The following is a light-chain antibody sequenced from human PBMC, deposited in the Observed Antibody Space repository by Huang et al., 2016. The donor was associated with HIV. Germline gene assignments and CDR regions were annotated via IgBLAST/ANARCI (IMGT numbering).Light chain of an antibody. CDR1: QGISNS. V-gene: IGKV1-NL1*01. CDR2: STS. J-gene: IGKJ1*01. Sequence: DIQMTQSPSSLSAFVGDTVTITCRASQGISNSVAWYQQKPGKAPKLLLYSTSRLESGGPSRFRGCGSGTDYTLTINSLQPDDFATYYCQQYYTSPTFGQGSKVEIK. CDR3: QQYYTSPT.